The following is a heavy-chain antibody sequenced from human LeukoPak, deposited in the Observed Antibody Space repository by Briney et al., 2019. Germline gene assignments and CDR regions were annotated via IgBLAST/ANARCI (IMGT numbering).Heavy chain of an antibody. V-gene: IGHV4-4*07. CDR3: ARQYCSSTSCFSYYYMDV. D-gene: IGHD2-2*01. CDR1: GGSISSYY. Sequence: SETLSLTCTVSGGSISSYYWSWIRQPAGEGLEWIGRIYTSGSTNYNPSLKSRVTMSVDTSKNQFSLKLSSVTAADTAVYYCARQYCSSTSCFSYYYMDVWGKGTTVTVSS. CDR2: IYTSGST. J-gene: IGHJ6*03.